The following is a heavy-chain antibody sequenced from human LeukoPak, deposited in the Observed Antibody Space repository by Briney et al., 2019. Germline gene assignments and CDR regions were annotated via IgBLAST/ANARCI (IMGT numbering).Heavy chain of an antibody. V-gene: IGHV4-61*02. CDR3: ARATRYFDWLLDY. CDR1: GGSISSGSYY. CDR2: IYTSGST. D-gene: IGHD3-9*01. J-gene: IGHJ4*02. Sequence: PSQTLSLTCTVSGGSISSGSYYWSWIRQPAGKGLEWIGRIYTSGSTNYSPSLKSRVTISVDTSKNQFSLKLSSVTAADTAVYYCARATRYFDWLLDYWGQGTLVTVSS.